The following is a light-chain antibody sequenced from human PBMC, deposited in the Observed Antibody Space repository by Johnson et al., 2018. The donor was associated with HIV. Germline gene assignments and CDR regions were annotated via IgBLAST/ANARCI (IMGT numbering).Light chain of an antibody. V-gene: IGLV1-51*01. CDR1: SSNIGINY. Sequence: QSVLTQPPSVSAAPGQKVTISCSGSSSNIGINYVSWFQQLPGTAPKLLIYDNNKRPSGIPDRFSGSKSGTSATLGITGLQTGDEADYYCGTWDNGLSAYVFGTGTKVTVL. CDR2: DNN. J-gene: IGLJ1*01. CDR3: GTWDNGLSAYV.